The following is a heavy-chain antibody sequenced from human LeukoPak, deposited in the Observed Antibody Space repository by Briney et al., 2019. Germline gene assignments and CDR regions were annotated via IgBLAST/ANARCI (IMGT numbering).Heavy chain of an antibody. J-gene: IGHJ4*02. CDR2: IKQDGSKK. CDR1: GFPFSSYW. CDR3: TRVGYIDEGIDY. D-gene: IGHD5-24*01. V-gene: IGHV3-7*04. Sequence: GGSLRLSCVASGFPFSSYWMTWVRQAPGKGLEWVANIKQDGSKKSYVDSVKGRFTISRDNAKNSLYLQMDSLRAEDTAIYYCTRVGYIDEGIDYWGQGTLVTVSS.